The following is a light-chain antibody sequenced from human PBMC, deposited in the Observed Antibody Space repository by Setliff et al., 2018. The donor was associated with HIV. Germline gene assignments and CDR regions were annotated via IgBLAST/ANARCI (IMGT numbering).Light chain of an antibody. J-gene: IGLJ1*01. CDR2: DVT. Sequence: QSVLTQPASVSGSPGQSITISCTGTSSDVGGYNYVSWYQQHPGKAPKLMIYDVTNRPSGVSNRFSGSNSGNTASLTISGLQAEDAADYYCSSYTSNNSGVFGTGTKVTVL. CDR1: SSDVGGYNY. CDR3: SSYTSNNSGV. V-gene: IGLV2-14*03.